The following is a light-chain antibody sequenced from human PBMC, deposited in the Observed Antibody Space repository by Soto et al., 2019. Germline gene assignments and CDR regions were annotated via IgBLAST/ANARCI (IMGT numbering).Light chain of an antibody. CDR2: AGS. Sequence: DIQMTQSPYSLSASVGDRVTITCRASQGIGNDLGWFQQKPGKAPKRLIYAGSILQSGVPSRFSGSGSGTEFTLTISSLQPEDFATYYCLQHKNYPHTFGQGTKLEIK. J-gene: IGKJ2*01. CDR3: LQHKNYPHT. CDR1: QGIGND. V-gene: IGKV1-17*01.